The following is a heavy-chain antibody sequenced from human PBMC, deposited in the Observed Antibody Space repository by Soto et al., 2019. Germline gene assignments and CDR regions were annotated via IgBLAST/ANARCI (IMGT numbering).Heavy chain of an antibody. CDR2: ITAGGAST. CDR3: AKAVAGTWEFDY. J-gene: IGHJ4*02. CDR1: GFRFSSYA. V-gene: IGHV3-23*01. Sequence: EVQLLESGGGLIRPGGSLRLSCTASGFRFSSYAVNWVRQAPGKGLEWVSSITAGGASTYYADSVKGRFTISRDDSRNPLFLQMNTLRAADTAVYYCAKAVAGTWEFDYWGQGALVTVSS. D-gene: IGHD6-19*01.